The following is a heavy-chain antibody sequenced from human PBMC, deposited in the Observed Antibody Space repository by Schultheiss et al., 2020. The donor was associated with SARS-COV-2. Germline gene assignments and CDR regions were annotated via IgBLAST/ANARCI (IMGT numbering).Heavy chain of an antibody. D-gene: IGHD3-3*01. CDR1: GFTFSSYS. J-gene: IGHJ6*03. CDR2: ISSSSSYI. V-gene: IGHV3-21*01. Sequence: GGSLRLSCAASGFTFSSYSMNWVRQAPGKGLEWVSSISSSSSYIYYADSVKGRFTISRDNAKNSLYLQMNSLRAEDTAVYYCTTEGYDFWSGPFDYYYYMDVWGKGTTVTVSS. CDR3: TTEGYDFWSGPFDYYYYMDV.